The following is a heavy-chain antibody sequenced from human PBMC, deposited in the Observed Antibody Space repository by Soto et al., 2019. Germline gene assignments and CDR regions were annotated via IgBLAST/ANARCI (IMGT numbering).Heavy chain of an antibody. CDR2: IYYSGST. V-gene: IGHV4-59*08. J-gene: IGHJ5*02. D-gene: IGHD2-15*01. CDR3: ARKYCSGGSCYENWFDP. Sequence: QVQLQESGPGLVKPSETLSLTCTVSGGSISTYYWSWIRQPPGKGLEWIGYIYYSGSTNYNPSLKSRVTISVDTSKNPFSLKLSSVTAADTAVYYCARKYCSGGSCYENWFDPWGQGTLVTVSS. CDR1: GGSISTYY.